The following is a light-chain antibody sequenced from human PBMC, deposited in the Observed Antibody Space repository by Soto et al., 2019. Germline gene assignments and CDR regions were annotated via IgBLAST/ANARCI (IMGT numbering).Light chain of an antibody. CDR2: DAS. V-gene: IGKV3-11*01. Sequence: PGERATLSCRASQSVDSYLAWYQQKPGQAPRLISFDASNRATGIPARFSGSGSGTDFTLTISGLEPQDSEVYYCKQRSNRLTCGGGTKVELK. CDR1: QSVDSY. J-gene: IGKJ4*01. CDR3: KQRSNRLT.